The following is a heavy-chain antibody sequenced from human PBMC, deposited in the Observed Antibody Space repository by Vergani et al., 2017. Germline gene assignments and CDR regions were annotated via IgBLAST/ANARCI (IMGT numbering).Heavy chain of an antibody. CDR2: MNPNSGNT. D-gene: IGHD5-12*01. Sequence: QVQLVQSGAEVKKPGASVKVSSMASGYTFTSYDINWVRPATGQGLEWMGWMNPNSGNTGYAQKFQGRVTITRNTSISTAYMELSSLRSEDTAVYYCARGRYSGYDAYNWVYPWGQGTLVTVSS. CDR1: GYTFTSYD. CDR3: ARGRYSGYDAYNWVYP. V-gene: IGHV1-8*03. J-gene: IGHJ5*02.